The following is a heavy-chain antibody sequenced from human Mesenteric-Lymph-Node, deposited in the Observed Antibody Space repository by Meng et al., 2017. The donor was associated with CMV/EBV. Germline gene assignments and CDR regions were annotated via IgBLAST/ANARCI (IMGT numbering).Heavy chain of an antibody. D-gene: IGHD3-10*01. CDR3: AGDFWGLPGNYSTEDNMDV. Sequence: GGSLRLSCAASGFTFDDYAIHWVRQGPGKGLEWVSGINWNSGNIGYADSVKGRFTISRDNAKNSLYLQMNNLRAEDTALYFCAGDFWGLPGNYSTEDNMDVWGQGTTVTVSS. J-gene: IGHJ6*02. CDR2: INWNSGNI. V-gene: IGHV3-9*01. CDR1: GFTFDDYA.